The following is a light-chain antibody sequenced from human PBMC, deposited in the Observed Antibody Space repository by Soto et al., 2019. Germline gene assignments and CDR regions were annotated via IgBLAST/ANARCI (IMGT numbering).Light chain of an antibody. CDR2: EVS. V-gene: IGLV2-14*01. Sequence: QSVLTQPASVSGSPGQSITISCTGTSSDVGGYNYVSWYQQHPGKAPKLMIYEVSNRPSGVSNRFSGSKSGNTASLTITGLQAEDEADYYCQSYDSSLSGVVFGGGTKLTVL. CDR3: QSYDSSLSGVV. J-gene: IGLJ2*01. CDR1: SSDVGGYNY.